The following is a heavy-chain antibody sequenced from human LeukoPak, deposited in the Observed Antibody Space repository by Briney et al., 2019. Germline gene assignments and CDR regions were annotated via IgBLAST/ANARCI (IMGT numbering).Heavy chain of an antibody. V-gene: IGHV3-30*02. CDR1: GFTFSSHG. CDR2: IRYDGSDK. Sequence: GGSVRRSCAASGFTFSSHGMHWLRQAPGKGLEWVAFIRYDGSDKYYGDSVKGRFTISRDNSKNTLDLQMNSLRAEDTAAYYCARASDTYYYDSSGAPVSYWGQGTLVTVSS. CDR3: ARASDTYYYDSSGAPVSY. J-gene: IGHJ4*02. D-gene: IGHD3-22*01.